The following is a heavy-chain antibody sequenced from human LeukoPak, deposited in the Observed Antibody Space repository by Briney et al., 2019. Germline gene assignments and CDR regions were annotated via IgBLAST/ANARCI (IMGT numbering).Heavy chain of an antibody. J-gene: IGHJ4*02. V-gene: IGHV4-38-2*02. CDR3: ASYCSSTSCRFDY. CDR1: GYSISSGYY. Sequence: PSETLSLTCTVSGYSISSGYYWGWIRQPPGKGLEWIGSIYHSGSTYYNPPLKSRVTISVDTSKNQFSLKLSSVTAADTAVYYCASYCSSTSCRFDYWGQGTLVTVSS. D-gene: IGHD2-2*01. CDR2: IYHSGST.